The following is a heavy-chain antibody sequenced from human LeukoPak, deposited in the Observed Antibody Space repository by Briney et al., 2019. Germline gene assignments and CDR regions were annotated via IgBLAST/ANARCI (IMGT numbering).Heavy chain of an antibody. Sequence: GGSLRLSCAASGFTFNTYTMNWVRQAPGKGLVWVSRIDNAGSITTYADSVKGRFTISRDNAENTLYLQMNSLRVEDTAVYYCVRSAFHAGSGNYYDYWGQGTLVTVSS. J-gene: IGHJ4*02. CDR3: VRSAFHAGSGNYYDY. D-gene: IGHD3-22*01. CDR2: IDNAGSIT. V-gene: IGHV3-74*03. CDR1: GFTFNTYT.